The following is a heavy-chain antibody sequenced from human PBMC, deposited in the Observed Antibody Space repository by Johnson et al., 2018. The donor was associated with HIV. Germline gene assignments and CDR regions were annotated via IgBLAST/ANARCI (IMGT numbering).Heavy chain of an antibody. V-gene: IGHV3-30-3*02. CDR1: GFTFSSYA. D-gene: IGHD6-13*01. CDR2: ISYDGSNK. Sequence: QVQLVESGGGVVQPGRSLRLSCAASGFTFSSYAMHWVRQAPGQGLEWVAVISYDGSNKYYADSVQGRFTISRDNSKNTLYLQMNSLRAEDTAVYYCAKTTFMIAAAGPLAFDIWGQGTMVTVSS. J-gene: IGHJ3*02. CDR3: AKTTFMIAAAGPLAFDI.